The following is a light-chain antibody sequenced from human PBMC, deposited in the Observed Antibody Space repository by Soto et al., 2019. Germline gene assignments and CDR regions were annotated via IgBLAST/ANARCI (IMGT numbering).Light chain of an antibody. CDR3: HQYGSSPWT. CDR1: QSVTSSS. V-gene: IGKV3-20*01. CDR2: SVS. J-gene: IGKJ1*01. Sequence: EIVLTQSPGTLSSSPGERATLSCRASQSVTSSSLGWYQQKPGQAPRLLMHSVSSRATGIPDRFSGSGSVTHFTLNISRLETEDFAVYYCHQYGSSPWTFGQGTKVEIK.